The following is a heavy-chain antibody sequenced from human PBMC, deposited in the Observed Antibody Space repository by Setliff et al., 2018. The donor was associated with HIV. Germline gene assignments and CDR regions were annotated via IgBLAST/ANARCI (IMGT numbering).Heavy chain of an antibody. CDR3: ARVTVSGRGLHF. D-gene: IGHD4-4*01. V-gene: IGHV1-2*02. Sequence: ASVKVSCKASGYPFTNFGVSWVRQAPGQGLEWMGWINPDSGDTAYAQKFQGRVTMTSVTSISTAYMELTRLTSDDTAVYYCARVTVSGRGLHFWGQGTLVTVSS. J-gene: IGHJ4*02. CDR2: INPDSGDT. CDR1: GYPFTNFG.